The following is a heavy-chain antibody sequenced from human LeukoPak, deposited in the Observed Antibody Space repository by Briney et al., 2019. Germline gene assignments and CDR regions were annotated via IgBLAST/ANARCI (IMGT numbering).Heavy chain of an antibody. V-gene: IGHV3-48*03. CDR3: AGYYDSSGYFGRGPARFDP. D-gene: IGHD3-22*01. CDR2: ISSSGSTI. Sequence: PGGSLRLSCAASGFTFSSYEMNWVRQAPGKGLEWVSYISSSGSTIYYADSVKGRFTISRDNAKNSLYLQMNSLRAEDTAVYYCAGYYDSSGYFGRGPARFDPWGQGTLVTVSS. J-gene: IGHJ5*02. CDR1: GFTFSSYE.